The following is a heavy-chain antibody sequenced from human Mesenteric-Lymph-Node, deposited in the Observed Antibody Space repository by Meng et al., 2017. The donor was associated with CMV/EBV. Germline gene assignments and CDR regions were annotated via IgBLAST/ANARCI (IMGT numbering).Heavy chain of an antibody. CDR2: ISAYNGNT. CDR3: ARGARRGIQLWLYYYYYGMDV. J-gene: IGHJ6*02. Sequence: ASVKVSCKASGYTFTSYGISWVRQAPGQGLEWMGWISAYNGNTNYAQKLQGRVTMTTDTSTSTAYMELRSLRSDDTAVYYCARGARRGIQLWLYYYYYGMDVWGQGTTVTVSS. D-gene: IGHD5-18*01. CDR1: GYTFTSYG. V-gene: IGHV1-18*01.